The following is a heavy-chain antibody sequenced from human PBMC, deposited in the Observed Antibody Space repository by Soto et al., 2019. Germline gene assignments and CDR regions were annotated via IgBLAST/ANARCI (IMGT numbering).Heavy chain of an antibody. V-gene: IGHV3-30*03. CDR1: GFTFSNFG. D-gene: IGHD2-8*01. CDR3: GRCNGDDCHSPFDY. J-gene: IGHJ4*02. CDR2: ITKNGRNK. Sequence: QVQLVESGGGVVQPGGSLRLSCAASGFTFSNFGMHWVRQAPGKGLVWVADITKNGRNKDYADSVKGRLAISRDNSKNTLELKMNSLRVEDTAMYYCGRCNGDDCHSPFDYWGQGTLVTVSS.